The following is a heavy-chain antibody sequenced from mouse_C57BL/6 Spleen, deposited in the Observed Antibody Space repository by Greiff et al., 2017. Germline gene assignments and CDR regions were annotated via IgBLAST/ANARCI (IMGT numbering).Heavy chain of an antibody. Sequence: QVQLQQSGAELARPGASVKMSCKASGYTFTSYTMHWVKQRPGQGLEWIGYINPSSGYTKYNQKFKDKATLTADKSSSTAYMQLSSLTSEDSAVYYCARDDYYGSSYRYFDVWGTGTTVTVSS. J-gene: IGHJ1*03. CDR3: ARDDYYGSSYRYFDV. D-gene: IGHD1-1*01. CDR2: INPSSGYT. CDR1: GYTFTSYT. V-gene: IGHV1-4*01.